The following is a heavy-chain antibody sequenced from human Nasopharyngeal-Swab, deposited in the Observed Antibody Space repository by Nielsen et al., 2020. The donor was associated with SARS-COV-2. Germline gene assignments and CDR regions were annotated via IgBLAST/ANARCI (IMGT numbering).Heavy chain of an antibody. CDR1: GFTFTSSA. J-gene: IGHJ4*02. CDR3: AAFDYYGSGDDY. CDR2: IVVGSGNT. D-gene: IGHD3-10*01. Sequence: SVKVSCKASGFTFTSSAVQWVRQARGQRLEWIGWIVVGSGNTNYAQKFQERVTITRDMSTSTAYMELSSLRSEDTAVYYCAAFDYYGSGDDYWGQGTLVTVSP. V-gene: IGHV1-58*01.